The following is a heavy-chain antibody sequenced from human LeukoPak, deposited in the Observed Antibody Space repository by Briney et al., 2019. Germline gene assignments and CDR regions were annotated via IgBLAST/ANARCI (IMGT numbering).Heavy chain of an antibody. D-gene: IGHD3-22*01. CDR3: ARRHGGYYDSSGYYYGAFDV. CDR2: ISSSSSYI. V-gene: IGHV3-21*01. Sequence: GGSLRLSCAASGFIFSRYSMNWVRHAPGKGLEWVSSISSSSSYIYYADSVKGRFTIARDDAKNLLYLQMNSLRAEDTAVYYCARRHGGYYDSSGYYYGAFDVWGQGTMVTVSS. J-gene: IGHJ3*01. CDR1: GFIFSRYS.